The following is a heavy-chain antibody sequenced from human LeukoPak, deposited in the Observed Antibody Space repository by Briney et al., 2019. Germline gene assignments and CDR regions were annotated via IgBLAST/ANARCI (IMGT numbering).Heavy chain of an antibody. Sequence: ASVKVSCKVSGYTLTELSMHWVRQAPGKGLEWMGGFDPEDGETIYAQKLQGRGTMTEDTSTDTAYMELSSLRSEDTAVYYCATLGGYDGRLSGYYYYMDVWGKGTTVTVSS. CDR3: ATLGGYDGRLSGYYYYMDV. D-gene: IGHD5-12*01. J-gene: IGHJ6*03. CDR1: GYTLTELS. CDR2: FDPEDGET. V-gene: IGHV1-24*01.